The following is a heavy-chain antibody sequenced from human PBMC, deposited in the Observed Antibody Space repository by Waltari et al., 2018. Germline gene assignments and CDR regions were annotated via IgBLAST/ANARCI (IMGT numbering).Heavy chain of an antibody. V-gene: IGHV4-61*02. CDR1: GGSISSGSYY. J-gene: IGHJ3*02. Sequence: QVQLQESGPGLVKPSPTLSLTCTVSGGSISSGSYYWSWIRQPAGKGLEWIGRIYTSGSTNYNPSLKSRVTISVDTSKNQFSLKLSSVTAADTAVYYCARDTHGGNSGLDIWGQGTMVTVSS. CDR3: ARDTHGGNSGLDI. CDR2: IYTSGST. D-gene: IGHD2-21*02.